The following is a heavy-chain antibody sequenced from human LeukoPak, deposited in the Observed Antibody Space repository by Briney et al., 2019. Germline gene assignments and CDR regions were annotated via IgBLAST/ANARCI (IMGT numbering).Heavy chain of an antibody. Sequence: GGSLRLSCAASGSTFSSHWMSWVRKAPGRGLEWVSYISTTGSTKYYADSVKGRFTISRDNAKNSLYLQTNSLRAEDTAVYYCARVPTTVTYTDYWGQGTLVTVSS. CDR3: ARVPTTVTYTDY. D-gene: IGHD4-17*01. CDR1: GSTFSSHW. J-gene: IGHJ4*02. CDR2: ISTTGSTK. V-gene: IGHV3-48*04.